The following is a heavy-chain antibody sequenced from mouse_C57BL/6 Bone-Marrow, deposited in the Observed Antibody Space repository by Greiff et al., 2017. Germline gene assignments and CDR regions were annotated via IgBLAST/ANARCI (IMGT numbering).Heavy chain of an antibody. CDR2: IYPGSGST. Sequence: QVQLQQPGAELVKPGASVKLSCKASGYTFTGYWITWVKQRPGQGLEWIGEIYPGSGSTNYNEKFKSKATLTADTSSSTAYMQLSSLTSADSAVYYCASRWLPSDYWGQGTTLTVSS. V-gene: IGHV1-55*01. D-gene: IGHD2-3*01. J-gene: IGHJ2*01. CDR3: ASRWLPSDY. CDR1: GYTFTGYW.